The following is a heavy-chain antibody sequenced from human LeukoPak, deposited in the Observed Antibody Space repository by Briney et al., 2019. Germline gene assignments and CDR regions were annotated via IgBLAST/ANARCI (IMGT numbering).Heavy chain of an antibody. CDR1: GYTFTSYG. V-gene: IGHV1-18*01. D-gene: IGHD3-22*01. CDR2: ISAYNGNT. CDR3: ARAVRGRITMIVVVIRPETDYFDY. J-gene: IGHJ4*02. Sequence: GASVKVSCKASGYTFTSYGISWVRQAPGQGLEWMGWISAYNGNTNYAQKLQGRVTMTTDTSTSTAYMELRSLRSDDTAVYYCARAVRGRITMIVVVIRPETDYFDYWGQGTLVTVSS.